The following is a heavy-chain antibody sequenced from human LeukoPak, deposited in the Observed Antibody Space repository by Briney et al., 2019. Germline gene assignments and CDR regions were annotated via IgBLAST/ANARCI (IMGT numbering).Heavy chain of an antibody. CDR2: ISAYNSNT. Sequence: ASVKVSCKASGYTFTSYGINWVRQAPGQGLEWMGWISAYNSNTHYAQKLQGRVTMTTDTSTSTAYMEVRSLRSDDTAVYYCARDRTYCGGDCYTDYYYYYMDVWGKGTTVTVSS. D-gene: IGHD2-21*02. J-gene: IGHJ6*03. CDR3: ARDRTYCGGDCYTDYYYYYMDV. V-gene: IGHV1-18*01. CDR1: GYTFTSYG.